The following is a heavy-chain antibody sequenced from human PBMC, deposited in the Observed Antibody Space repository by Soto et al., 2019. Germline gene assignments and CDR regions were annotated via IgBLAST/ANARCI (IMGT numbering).Heavy chain of an antibody. Sequence: GGSMRLSCAASGFTFSSYSVNWVRQAPGKGLEWVSYISSSSSTIYYADSVKGRFTISRDNAKNSLYLQMNSLRAEDTAVYYCARLGYCSGGSCYSEQNPFDYWGQGTLVTVSS. CDR2: ISSSSSTI. CDR1: GFTFSSYS. CDR3: ARLGYCSGGSCYSEQNPFDY. J-gene: IGHJ4*02. V-gene: IGHV3-48*01. D-gene: IGHD2-15*01.